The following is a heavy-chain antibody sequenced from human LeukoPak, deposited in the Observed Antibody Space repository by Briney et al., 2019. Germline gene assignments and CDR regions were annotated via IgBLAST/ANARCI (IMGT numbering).Heavy chain of an antibody. CDR2: IIPIFGTA. V-gene: IGHV1-69*05. Sequence: ASVKVSCKASGYTFTGYYMHWVRQAPGQGLEWMGGIIPIFGTANYAQKFQGRVTITTDESTSTAYMELSSLRSEDTAVYYCARPMWSGYSTLDDAFDIWGQGTMVTVSS. CDR3: ARPMWSGYSTLDDAFDI. CDR1: GYTFTGYY. J-gene: IGHJ3*02. D-gene: IGHD3-3*01.